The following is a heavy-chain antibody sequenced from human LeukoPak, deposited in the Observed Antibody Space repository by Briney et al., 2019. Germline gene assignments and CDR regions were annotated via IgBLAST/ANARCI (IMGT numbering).Heavy chain of an antibody. CDR3: AREYFDSSGYYGDHFDY. Sequence: TGGSLRLSCAASGFTFSSYGMHWVRQAPGKGLEWVAVIWFDGSNKYYAESVKGRFTISRDNSRNTLYLQMNSLRAEDTAVYYCAREYFDSSGYYGDHFDYWGQGTLVTVSS. D-gene: IGHD3-22*01. CDR1: GFTFSSYG. CDR2: IWFDGSNK. V-gene: IGHV3-33*01. J-gene: IGHJ4*02.